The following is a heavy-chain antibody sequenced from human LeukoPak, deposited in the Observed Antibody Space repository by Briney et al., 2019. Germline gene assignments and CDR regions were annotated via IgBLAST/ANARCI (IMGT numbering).Heavy chain of an antibody. CDR1: GGTFSSYA. CDR3: ARFHYYDSRPIDY. J-gene: IGHJ4*02. Sequence: SVKVSCKASGGTFSSYAISWVRQAPGQGLEWMGGIIPIFGTANYAQKFQGRVTITADESTSTAYMELSSLRSEDTAVYYCARFHYYDSRPIDYWGQGTLVTVSS. V-gene: IGHV1-69*13. CDR2: IIPIFGTA. D-gene: IGHD3-22*01.